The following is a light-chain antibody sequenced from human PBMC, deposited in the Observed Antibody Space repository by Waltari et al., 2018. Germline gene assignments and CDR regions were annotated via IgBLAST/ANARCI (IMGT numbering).Light chain of an antibody. CDR1: PRSVSPSYY. CDR2: GTN. J-gene: IGLJ3*02. Sequence: TVVTQEPSLSVPPGWTVTLTLGLSPRSVSPSYYSIWYQQTPGQAPRTTIYGTNTGSSGVPDRFSGSILGNKAALTITGAQADDESDYYCVLYMGSGTWVFGGGTKLTVL. V-gene: IGLV8-61*01. CDR3: VLYMGSGTWV.